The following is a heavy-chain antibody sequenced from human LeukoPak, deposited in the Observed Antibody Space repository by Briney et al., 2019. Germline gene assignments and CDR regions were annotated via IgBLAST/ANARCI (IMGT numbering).Heavy chain of an antibody. J-gene: IGHJ5*02. CDR2: IRSNGGDT. CDR3: AKGGYTTWFDP. V-gene: IGHV3-23*01. D-gene: IGHD2-15*01. CDR1: GFTFSTYW. Sequence: PGGSLRLSCAASGFTFSTYWMHWVRQAPGKGLEWVSNIRSNGGDTYYTDSVKGRFTISRDNSKNTLYLEMNSLRAGDTAVYYCAKGGYTTWFDPWGQGTLVTVSS.